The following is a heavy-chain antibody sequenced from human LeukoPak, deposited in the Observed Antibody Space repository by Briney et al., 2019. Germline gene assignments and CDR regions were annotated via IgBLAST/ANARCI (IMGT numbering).Heavy chain of an antibody. V-gene: IGHV7-4-1*02. Sequence: GASVKVSCKASGYTFTGYYMHWVRQAPGQGLEWMGWINTNTGNPTYAQGFTGRFVFSLDTSVSTAYLQWSSLKASDTAMYYCARHDIVGGMPFDYWGQGTLVTVSS. CDR2: INTNTGNP. CDR3: ARHDIVGGMPFDY. J-gene: IGHJ4*02. D-gene: IGHD1-26*01. CDR1: GYTFTGYY.